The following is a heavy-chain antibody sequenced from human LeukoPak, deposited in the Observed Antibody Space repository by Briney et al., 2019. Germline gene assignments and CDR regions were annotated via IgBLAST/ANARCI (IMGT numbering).Heavy chain of an antibody. Sequence: KPSETLSLTCAVYGGSFSGYYWSWIRQPPGKGLEWIGEINHSGSTNYNPSLKSRVTISVDTSKNQFSLKLSSVTAADTAVYYCARVRIVATQRGGWFDPWGQGTLVTVSS. V-gene: IGHV4-34*01. CDR2: INHSGST. CDR3: ARVRIVATQRGGWFDP. D-gene: IGHD5-12*01. CDR1: GGSFSGYY. J-gene: IGHJ5*02.